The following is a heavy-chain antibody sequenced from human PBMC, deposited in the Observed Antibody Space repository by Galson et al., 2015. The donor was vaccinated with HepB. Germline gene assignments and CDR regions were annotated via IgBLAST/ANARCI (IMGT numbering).Heavy chain of an antibody. V-gene: IGHV3-7*03. CDR3: AREPMLWFGELLPRDWYVDL. D-gene: IGHD3-10*01. J-gene: IGHJ2*01. CDR1: GFTFSSYW. CDR2: IKQDGSEK. Sequence: SLRLSCAASGFTFSSYWMSWVRQAPGKGLEWVANIKQDGSEKYYVDSVKGRFTISRDNAKNSLYLQMNSLRAEDTAVYYCAREPMLWFGELLPRDWYVDLWGRGTLVTVSS.